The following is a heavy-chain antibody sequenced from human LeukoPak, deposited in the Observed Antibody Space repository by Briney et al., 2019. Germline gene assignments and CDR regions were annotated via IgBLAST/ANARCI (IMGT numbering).Heavy chain of an antibody. CDR3: ARSFYNTGGWFDP. V-gene: IGHV4-38-2*02. CDR1: GYSISSGYY. Sequence: SETLSLTCTVSGYSISSGYYWGWIRQPPGKGLEWIGSIYHSGSTDYNASLKSRVTISVDTSKNQFSLKLSSVTDADTAMYYCARSFYNTGGWFDPWGQGTLVTVSS. D-gene: IGHD5-24*01. CDR2: IYHSGST. J-gene: IGHJ5*02.